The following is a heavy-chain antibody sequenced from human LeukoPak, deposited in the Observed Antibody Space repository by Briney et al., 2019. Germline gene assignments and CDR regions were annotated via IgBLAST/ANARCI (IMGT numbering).Heavy chain of an antibody. CDR2: ISSSSSSYI. Sequence: PGGSLRLSCAASGFTFSSYSMNWVRQAPGKGLEWVSSISSSSSSYIYYADSVKGRFTISRDNAKNSLYLQMNSLRAEDTAVYYCAREKVDGSGWYVDIDYWGQGTLVTVSS. J-gene: IGHJ4*02. V-gene: IGHV3-21*01. CDR3: AREKVDGSGWYVDIDY. D-gene: IGHD6-19*01. CDR1: GFTFSSYS.